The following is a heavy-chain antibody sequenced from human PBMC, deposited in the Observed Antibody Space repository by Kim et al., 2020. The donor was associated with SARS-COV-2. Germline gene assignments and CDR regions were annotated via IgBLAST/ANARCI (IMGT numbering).Heavy chain of an antibody. CDR1: GGSISSSNW. D-gene: IGHD3-10*01. CDR2: IYHSGST. Sequence: SETLSLTCAVSGGSISSSNWWSWVRQPPGKGLEWIGEIYHSGSTNYNPSLKSRVTISVDKSKNQFSLKLSSVTAADTAVYYCARSLTYYYCSGNYWFDPWGQGTLVTGSS. V-gene: IGHV4-4*02. J-gene: IGHJ5*02. CDR3: ARSLTYYYCSGNYWFDP.